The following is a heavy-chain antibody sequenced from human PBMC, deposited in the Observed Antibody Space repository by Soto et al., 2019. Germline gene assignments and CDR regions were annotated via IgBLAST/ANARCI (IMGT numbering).Heavy chain of an antibody. CDR3: ARGGYCSSTSCPPRWFDP. J-gene: IGHJ5*02. CDR2: IFYSGSI. CDR1: GGSISSGGYY. V-gene: IGHV4-31*02. Sequence: SETLSLTXTVSGGSISSGGYYWSWIRQHPGKGLEWIGYIFYSGSIYYNPSLKSRVTISVDTSKYQFSLKLSSVTAADTAVYYCARGGYCSSTSCPPRWFDPWGQGTLVTVSS. D-gene: IGHD2-2*01.